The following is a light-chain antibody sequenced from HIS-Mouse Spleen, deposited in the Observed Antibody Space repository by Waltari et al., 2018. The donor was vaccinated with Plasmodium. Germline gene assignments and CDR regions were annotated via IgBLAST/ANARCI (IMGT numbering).Light chain of an antibody. CDR1: QSISSY. CDR3: QQSYSTWT. V-gene: IGKV1-39*01. CDR2: AAS. J-gene: IGKJ1*01. Sequence: DIQMTQSPSSLSASVGEGVTITCRASQSISSYLNWYQQKPGKAPKLLIYAASSLQSGVPSRFSGGGSGTDFTLTISSLQPEDFATYYCQQSYSTWTFGQGTKVEIK.